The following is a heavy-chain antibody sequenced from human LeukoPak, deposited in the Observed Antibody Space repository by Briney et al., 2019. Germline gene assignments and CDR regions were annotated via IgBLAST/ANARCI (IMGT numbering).Heavy chain of an antibody. CDR1: GFTFSSYE. J-gene: IGHJ5*02. CDR3: ARESFDYDSPAHWFDP. V-gene: IGHV3-21*01. D-gene: IGHD3-22*01. Sequence: GGSLRLSCAASGFTFSSYEMNWVRQAPGKGLEWVSSISSSSSYIYYADSVKGRFTISRDNAKNSLYLQMNSLRAEDTAVYYCARESFDYDSPAHWFDPWGQGTLVTVSS. CDR2: ISSSSSYI.